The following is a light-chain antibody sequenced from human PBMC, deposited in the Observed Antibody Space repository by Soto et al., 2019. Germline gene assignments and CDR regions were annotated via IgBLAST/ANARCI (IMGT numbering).Light chain of an antibody. CDR2: GAS. V-gene: IGKV3-15*01. CDR3: QQYNNWPRT. Sequence: EIVLTPSPATLSLSPVERAPLSCMASQSASSYLAWYQHKPGQAPRLLIYGASTRATGIPARFSGSGSGTEFTLTISSLQSEDFAVYYCQQYNNWPRTFGQGTKVDIK. J-gene: IGKJ1*01. CDR1: QSASSY.